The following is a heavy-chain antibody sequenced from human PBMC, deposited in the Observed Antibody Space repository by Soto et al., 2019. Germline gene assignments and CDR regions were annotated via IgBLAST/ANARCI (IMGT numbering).Heavy chain of an antibody. D-gene: IGHD1-26*01. J-gene: IGHJ4*02. CDR1: GYTFTSYG. CDR3: ARDRALLRVGDTGGAGY. Sequence: ASVKVSCKASGYTFTSYGISWVRQAPGQGLEWMGWISAYNGNTNYAQKLQGRVTMTTDTSTSTAYMELRSLRSDDTAVYYCARDRALLRVGDTGGAGYWGQGTLVTVSS. CDR2: ISAYNGNT. V-gene: IGHV1-18*01.